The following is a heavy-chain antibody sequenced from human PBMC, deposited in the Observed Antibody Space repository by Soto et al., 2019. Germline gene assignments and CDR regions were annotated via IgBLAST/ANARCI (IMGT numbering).Heavy chain of an antibody. Sequence: SGPTLVNPTQPLTLTCTLSGISLSTSGVGLGWIRQTPGKALEWLALVYWNDDAHYSPSLRSRLTITEDTSKNQAVLTMTNMDPVDTATYYCARGLASLPVFAFDIWGQGTVVTVSS. J-gene: IGHJ3*02. CDR3: ARGLASLPVFAFDI. V-gene: IGHV2-5*01. CDR1: GISLSTSGVG. CDR2: VYWNDDA.